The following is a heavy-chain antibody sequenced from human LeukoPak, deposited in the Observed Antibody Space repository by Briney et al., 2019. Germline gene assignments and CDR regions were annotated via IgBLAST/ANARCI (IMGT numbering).Heavy chain of an antibody. CDR1: GFTFSSYW. D-gene: IGHD3-16*02. CDR2: IKQDGSEK. CDR3: ARVDYVWGSYRFNYMDV. J-gene: IGHJ6*03. Sequence: GGSLRLSCAASGFTFSSYWMSWVRQAPGKGLERVANIKQDGSEKYYVDSVKGRFTISRDNAKNSLYLQMNSLRAEDTAVYYCARVDYVWGSYRFNYMDVWGKGTTVTVSS. V-gene: IGHV3-7*01.